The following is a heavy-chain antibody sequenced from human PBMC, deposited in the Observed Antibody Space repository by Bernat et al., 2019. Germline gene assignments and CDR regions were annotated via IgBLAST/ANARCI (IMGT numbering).Heavy chain of an antibody. D-gene: IGHD6-13*01. CDR2: IYSGGSP. CDR3: ARILTLAAAGTGLYYGMDV. CDR1: GFTVSSNY. V-gene: IGHV3-66*01. J-gene: IGHJ6*02. Sequence: EVQLVESGGGLVQPGGSLRLSCAASGFTVSSNYMSWVRQAPGKGLEWVSVIYSGGSPSYADSVQGRFTISRDNSKTTLYLQMNSMRAEDKAVYYCARILTLAAAGTGLYYGMDVWGQGTTVTVSS.